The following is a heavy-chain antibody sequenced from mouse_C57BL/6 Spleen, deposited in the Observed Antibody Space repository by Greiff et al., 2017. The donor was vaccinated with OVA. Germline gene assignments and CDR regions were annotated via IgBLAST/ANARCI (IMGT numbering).Heavy chain of an antibody. Sequence: EVKLVESGGDLVKPGGSLKLSCAASGFTFSSYGMSWVRQTPDKRLEWVATISSGGSYTYYPDSVKGRFTISRDNAKNTLYLQMSRLKSEDTAMYYCARQGDDYAMDYWGQGTSVTVSS. CDR3: ARQGDDYAMDY. D-gene: IGHD3-3*01. J-gene: IGHJ4*01. CDR1: GFTFSSYG. CDR2: ISSGGSYT. V-gene: IGHV5-6*01.